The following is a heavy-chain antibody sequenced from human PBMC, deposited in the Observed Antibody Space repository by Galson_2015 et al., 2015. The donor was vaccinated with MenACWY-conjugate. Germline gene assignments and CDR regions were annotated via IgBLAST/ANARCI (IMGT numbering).Heavy chain of an antibody. CDR2: IKSQTDGGKT. J-gene: IGHJ6*03. CDR3: TTHKPDSWGGLLFHFYMDV. Sequence: SLRLSCAGSASTFTNAYMSWVRQAPGKGLEWVGRIKSQTDGGKTDYAAPVKGRFTISRDDSKNTLYLQMSSLKIEDTAVYYCTTHKPDSWGGLLFHFYMDVWGKGTTVT. V-gene: IGHV3-15*01. CDR1: ASTFTNAY. D-gene: IGHD2-21*01.